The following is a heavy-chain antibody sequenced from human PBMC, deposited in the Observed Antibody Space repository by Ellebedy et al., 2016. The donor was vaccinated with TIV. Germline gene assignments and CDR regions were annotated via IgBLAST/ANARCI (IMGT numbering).Heavy chain of an antibody. D-gene: IGHD5-12*01. J-gene: IGHJ4*02. CDR2: IDPNDSYA. CDR3: ARTRSGYDNFDY. V-gene: IGHV5-10-1*01. CDR1: AYGFTIYW. Sequence: GESLKISCKGSAYGFTIYWISWVRQIPGKGLEWMGRIDPNDSYASYSPSFQGHVIMSADKSINTAYLQWGSLKAAESARYYCARTRSGYDNFDYWGQGTLVTVSS.